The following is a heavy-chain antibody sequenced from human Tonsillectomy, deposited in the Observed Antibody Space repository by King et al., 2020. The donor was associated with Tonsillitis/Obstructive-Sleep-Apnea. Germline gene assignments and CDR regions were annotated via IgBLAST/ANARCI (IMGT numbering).Heavy chain of an antibody. D-gene: IGHD1-26*01. J-gene: IGHJ6*02. CDR1: GFTFSSYA. Sequence: VQLVESGGGVVQPGRSLRLSCAASGFTFSSYAMHWVRQAPGKGLEWVAVISYDGSNKYYADSVKGRFTISRDNSKNTLYLQMNSLRAEDTAVYYCARAEGELLGGVYYYYYGMDVWGQGTTVTVSS. CDR2: ISYDGSNK. CDR3: ARAEGELLGGVYYYYYGMDV. V-gene: IGHV3-30*04.